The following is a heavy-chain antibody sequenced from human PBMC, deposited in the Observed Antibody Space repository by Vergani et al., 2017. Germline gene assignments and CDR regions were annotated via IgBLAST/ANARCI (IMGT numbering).Heavy chain of an antibody. V-gene: IGHV3-30*02. CDR2: GLFDGSNE. CDR1: AFTFNRYG. Sequence: QVQLVQSGGGVVQPGGSLRLSCVASAFTFNRYGMQWVRQAPGKGLEWVAYGLFDGSNEYYADSVKGRFIVSRDNSNDALYLQMNSLRTDDTAVYYCARDLAYCHEGSCALWGQGSVVTVSS. J-gene: IGHJ4*02. CDR3: ARDLAYCHEGSCAL. D-gene: IGHD2-15*01.